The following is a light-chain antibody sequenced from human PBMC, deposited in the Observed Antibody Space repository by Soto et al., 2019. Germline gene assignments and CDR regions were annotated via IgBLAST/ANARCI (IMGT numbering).Light chain of an antibody. CDR3: QSYDSSLSYV. Sequence: QPVLTQQPSVSGAPGQRVTISCTGSSSNIGAGYDVHWYQQLPGTAPKLLIYGNSNRPSGVPDRFSGSKSGTSASLAITGLQAEDEADYYCQSYDSSLSYVFGIGTKLTVL. V-gene: IGLV1-40*01. CDR2: GNS. J-gene: IGLJ1*01. CDR1: SSNIGAGYD.